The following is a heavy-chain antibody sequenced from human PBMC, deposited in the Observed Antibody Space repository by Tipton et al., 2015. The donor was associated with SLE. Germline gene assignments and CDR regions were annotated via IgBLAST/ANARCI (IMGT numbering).Heavy chain of an antibody. CDR1: GFTFSRSW. CDR3: ARDWNDYYYWYFDL. Sequence: SLRLSCAASGFTFSRSWMNWVRQAPGKGLEWVSGTNWNGGSTGYADSVKGRFTISRDNAKNSLYLQMDSLRAEDTAVYYCARDWNDYYYWYFDLWGRGTLVAVSS. CDR2: TNWNGGST. J-gene: IGHJ2*01. V-gene: IGHV3-20*04. D-gene: IGHD4-11*01.